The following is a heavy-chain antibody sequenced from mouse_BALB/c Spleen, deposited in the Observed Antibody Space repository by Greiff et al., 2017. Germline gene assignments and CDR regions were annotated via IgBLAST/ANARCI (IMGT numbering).Heavy chain of an antibody. CDR3: ARGEVRRADAMDY. CDR2: ISSGGST. D-gene: IGHD2-14*01. CDR1: GFTFSSYA. J-gene: IGHJ4*01. V-gene: IGHV5-6-5*01. Sequence: EVQLVESGGGLVKPGGSLKLSCAASGFTFSSYAMSWVRQTPEKRLEWVASISSGGSTYYPDSVKGRFTISRDNARNILYLQMSSLRSEDTAMYYCARGEVRRADAMDYWGQGTSVTVSS.